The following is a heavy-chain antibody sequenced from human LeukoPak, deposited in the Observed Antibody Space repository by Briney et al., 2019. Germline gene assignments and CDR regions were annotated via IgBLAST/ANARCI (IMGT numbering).Heavy chain of an antibody. CDR2: ISYDGSNK. CDR1: GFTFSSYG. J-gene: IGHJ4*02. V-gene: IGHV3-30*18. D-gene: IGHD6-19*01. Sequence: GGSLRLSCAASGFTFSSYGMHWVRQAPGKGLEWVAVISYDGSNKYYADSVKGRFTISRDNSQNTLYLQMNSLRAEDTAVYYCAKYRSQHPDYWGQGALVTVSS. CDR3: AKYRSQHPDY.